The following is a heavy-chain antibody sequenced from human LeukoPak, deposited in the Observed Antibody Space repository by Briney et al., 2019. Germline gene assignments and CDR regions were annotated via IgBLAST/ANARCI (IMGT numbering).Heavy chain of an antibody. V-gene: IGHV4-39*01. CDR3: ATPAGPCGEYDH. CDR2: IYYSGTT. Sequence: SETLSLTCTVSGGSISSTSHYWGWIRQPPGKGLEWIGSIYYSGTTYYNPSLRSRITISVDTSKNQFSLKLSSVTAADTAVYYCATPAGPCGEYDHWGQGTLVTVSS. J-gene: IGHJ5*02. D-gene: IGHD4-17*01. CDR1: GGSISSTSHY.